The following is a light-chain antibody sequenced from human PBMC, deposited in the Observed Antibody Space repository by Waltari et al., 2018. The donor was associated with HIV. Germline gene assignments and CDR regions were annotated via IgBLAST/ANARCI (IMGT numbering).Light chain of an antibody. V-gene: IGKV1-39*01. CDR1: QTVANK. CDR3: QQSFSSPLT. Sequence: DIQMTQSPSTLSASGGDSVTITCRASQTVANKVNWYQQKPGKAPKVLIYDASTLQSGVPSRFRGGGSWTDFTLTITSLQLDDFATYFCQQSFSSPLTFGPGTKVDI. CDR2: DAS. J-gene: IGKJ3*01.